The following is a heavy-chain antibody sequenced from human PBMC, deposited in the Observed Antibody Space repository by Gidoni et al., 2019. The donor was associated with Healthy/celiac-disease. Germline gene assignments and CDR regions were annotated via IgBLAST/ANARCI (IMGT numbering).Heavy chain of an antibody. Sequence: QVQLQESGPGLVNPSETLSLTCTVSGGSVSIGSYYWTWIRQPPGKGLEWIGYIYYSGSTNYNPSIKSRVTISVDTSKNQFAMKLSSVTAADTAVYYCARGYYDFWSGSTFDYWGQGTLVTVSS. CDR2: IYYSGST. D-gene: IGHD3-3*01. V-gene: IGHV4-61*01. J-gene: IGHJ4*02. CDR3: ARGYYDFWSGSTFDY. CDR1: GGSVSIGSYY.